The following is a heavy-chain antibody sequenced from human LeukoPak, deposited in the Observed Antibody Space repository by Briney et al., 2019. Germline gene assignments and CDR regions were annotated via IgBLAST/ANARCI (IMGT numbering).Heavy chain of an antibody. CDR2: INAGNGDT. V-gene: IGHV1-3*01. J-gene: IGHJ4*02. D-gene: IGHD1-1*01. CDR1: GYSFTSYA. Sequence: ASVKVSCKASGYSFTSYAMHWVRRAPGQRLEWMGWINAGNGDTKYSQKFQGRVTIARDTSASIAYMELSSLRSEDTAVYYCARDRGGTGDFDYWGQGTLVIVSS. CDR3: ARDRGGTGDFDY.